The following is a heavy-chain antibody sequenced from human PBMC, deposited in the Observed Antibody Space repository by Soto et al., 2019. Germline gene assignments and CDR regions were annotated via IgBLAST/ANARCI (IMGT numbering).Heavy chain of an antibody. Sequence: PGGSLRLSCAASGFTFSSYAMHWVRQAPGKGLEWVAVISYDGSNKYYADSVKGRFTISRDNSKNTLYLQMNSLRAEDTAVYYCARDLEVYNRVDTAMVLNYYYYGMDVWGQGTTVTVSS. J-gene: IGHJ6*02. D-gene: IGHD5-18*01. CDR2: ISYDGSNK. CDR3: ARDLEVYNRVDTAMVLNYYYYGMDV. CDR1: GFTFSSYA. V-gene: IGHV3-30-3*01.